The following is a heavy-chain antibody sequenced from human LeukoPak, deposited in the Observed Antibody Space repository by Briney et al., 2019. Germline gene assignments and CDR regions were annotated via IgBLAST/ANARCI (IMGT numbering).Heavy chain of an antibody. CDR3: ARGSDTAMVDDYFDY. CDR1: GYTFTSYG. J-gene: IGHJ4*02. V-gene: IGHV1-18*01. Sequence: ASAKVSCKASGYTFTSYGISWVRQAPGQGLEWMGWISAYNGNTNYAQRLQGRVTMTTDTSTSTAYMELRSLRSDDTAVYYCARGSDTAMVDDYFDYWGQGTLVTVPS. CDR2: ISAYNGNT. D-gene: IGHD5-18*01.